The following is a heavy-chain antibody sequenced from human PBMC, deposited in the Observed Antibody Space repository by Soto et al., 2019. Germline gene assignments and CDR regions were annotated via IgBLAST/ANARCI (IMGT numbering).Heavy chain of an antibody. D-gene: IGHD3-22*01. CDR3: AREVLYDSSGYYYFDY. CDR2: IYHSGST. Sequence: QLQLQESGSGLVKPSQTLSLTCAVSGGSISRGGYSWSWIRQPPGKGLEWIGYIYHSGSTYYNPSLKSRVTISVDRSKNQFSLKLSSVTAADTAVYYCAREVLYDSSGYYYFDYWGQGTLVTVSS. V-gene: IGHV4-30-2*01. CDR1: GGSISRGGYS. J-gene: IGHJ4*02.